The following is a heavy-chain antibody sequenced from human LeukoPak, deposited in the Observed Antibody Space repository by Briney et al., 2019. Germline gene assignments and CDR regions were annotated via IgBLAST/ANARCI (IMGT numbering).Heavy chain of an antibody. D-gene: IGHD1-1*01. V-gene: IGHV3-23*01. CDR2: ITGSGDNK. Sequence: PGGSLRLSCAASGITFTSYAMNWVRQAPGKGLEWVSTITGSGDNKYYADSVKGRFTISRDNSKNTLFLQMTSLRPEDTAVYYCARVRTGIATNFDYWGRGTLVTVSS. CDR1: GITFTSYA. J-gene: IGHJ4*01. CDR3: ARVRTGIATNFDY.